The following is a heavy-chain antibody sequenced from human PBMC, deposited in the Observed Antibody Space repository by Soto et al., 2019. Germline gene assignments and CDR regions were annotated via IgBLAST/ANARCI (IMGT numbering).Heavy chain of an antibody. V-gene: IGHV4-34*01. Sequence: GSLRLSCAASGFTFSSYSMNWVRQAPGKGLEWIGEIHHSGSTSYNPSLRSRVSLSEDRSKNQFSLELRSVTAADTAVYYCARGGGYHYMDVWGKGTTVTVSS. CDR3: ARGGGYHYMDV. J-gene: IGHJ6*03. CDR2: IHHSGST. CDR1: GFTFSSYS.